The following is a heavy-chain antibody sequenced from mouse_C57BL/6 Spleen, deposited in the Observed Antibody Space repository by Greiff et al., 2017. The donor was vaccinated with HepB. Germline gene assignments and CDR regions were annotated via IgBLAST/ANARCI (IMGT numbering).Heavy chain of an antibody. Sequence: QVQLQQSGAELARPGASVKLSCKASGYTFTSYGISWVKQRTGQGLEWIGEIYPRSGNTYYNEKFKGKATLTADKSSSTAYMELRSLTSEDSAVYFCASCYSNYAMDYWGQGTSVTVSS. CDR1: GYTFTSYG. J-gene: IGHJ4*01. D-gene: IGHD2-5*01. V-gene: IGHV1-81*01. CDR2: IYPRSGNT. CDR3: ASCYSNYAMDY.